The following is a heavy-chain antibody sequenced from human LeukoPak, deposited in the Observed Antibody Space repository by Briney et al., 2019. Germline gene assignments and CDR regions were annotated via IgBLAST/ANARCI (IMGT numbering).Heavy chain of an antibody. V-gene: IGHV1-18*01. J-gene: IGHJ6*03. CDR3: ARGTYYYGSGSPYYMDV. CDR2: ISAYNGNT. D-gene: IGHD3-10*01. CDR1: GYTFTNYG. Sequence: GASVKVACKASGYTFTNYGINWVRQAPGQGLEWMGWISAYNGNTNYAQQLQGRVTMTTDTSTSTAYMELRSLRSDDTAVYYCARGTYYYGSGSPYYMDVWGKGTTVTISS.